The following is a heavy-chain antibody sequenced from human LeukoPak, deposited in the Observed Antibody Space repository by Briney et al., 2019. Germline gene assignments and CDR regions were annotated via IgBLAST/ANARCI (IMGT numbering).Heavy chain of an antibody. CDR2: ITGSSTSI. CDR3: AREPTYTSSWYTTCDY. J-gene: IGHJ4*02. D-gene: IGHD6-13*01. V-gene: IGHV3-48*01. CDR1: GFTFSNYN. Sequence: PGGSLRLSCAASGFTFSNYNMNWVRQAPGKGLEWVSYITGSSTSIYYADSVKGRFTISRDNAKNTLYLQMNGLRAEDTAVYYCAREPTYTSSWYTTCDYWGQGTLVTVSS.